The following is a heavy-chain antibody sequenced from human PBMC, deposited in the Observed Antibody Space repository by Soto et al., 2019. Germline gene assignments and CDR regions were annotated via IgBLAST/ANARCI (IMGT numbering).Heavy chain of an antibody. V-gene: IGHV3-23*01. J-gene: IGHJ4*02. D-gene: IGHD2-2*01. CDR1: GFTFSSYA. CDR2: ISGGAAYT. Sequence: EVQLLESGGGLAQPGGSLRLSCAASGFTFSSYAMTWVRQSPGKGLEWVSLISGGAAYTYYADSVKGRFTISRDNSKNTLYLQMNSLRAEDTAIYYCAREIVVARGASYFDYWGPGTLVTVSS. CDR3: AREIVVARGASYFDY.